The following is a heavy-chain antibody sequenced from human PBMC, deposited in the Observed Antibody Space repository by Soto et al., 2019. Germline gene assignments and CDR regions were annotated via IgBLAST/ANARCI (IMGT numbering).Heavy chain of an antibody. CDR2: INAGNGNT. Sequence: ASVKVSCKASGYTFTSYAMHWVRQAPGQRLEWMGWINAGNGNTKYSQKFQGRVTITRDTSASTAYMELSSLRSEDTAVYYCARPYYYDSSGYSNWFDPWGQGTLVTVSS. J-gene: IGHJ5*02. V-gene: IGHV1-3*01. CDR3: ARPYYYDSSGYSNWFDP. D-gene: IGHD3-22*01. CDR1: GYTFTSYA.